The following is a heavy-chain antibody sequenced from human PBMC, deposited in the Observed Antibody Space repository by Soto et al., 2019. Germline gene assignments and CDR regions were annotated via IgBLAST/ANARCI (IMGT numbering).Heavy chain of an antibody. Sequence: PGESLKISCKGSGYSFTSYWIGWVRQMPGKGLEWMGIIYPGDSDTRYSPSFQGQVTISADKSISTAYLQWSSLKASDTAMYYCARHKGRSSSPHYYYGMDVWGHGTTVPVSS. D-gene: IGHD6-6*01. CDR1: GYSFTSYW. V-gene: IGHV5-51*01. CDR3: ARHKGRSSSPHYYYGMDV. J-gene: IGHJ6*02. CDR2: IYPGDSDT.